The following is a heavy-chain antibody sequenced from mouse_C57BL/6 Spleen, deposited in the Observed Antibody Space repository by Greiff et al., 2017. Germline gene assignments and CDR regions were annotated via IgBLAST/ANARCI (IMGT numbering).Heavy chain of an antibody. CDR2: ISSGSSTI. Sequence: DVKLVESGGGLVKPGGSLKLSCAASGFTFSDYGMHWVRQAPEKGLEWVAYISSGSSTIYYADTVKGRFTISRDNAKNTLFRQMTSLRSEDTAMYYCARPGDSYYFDYWGQGTTLTVSS. J-gene: IGHJ2*01. V-gene: IGHV5-17*01. CDR3: ARPGDSYYFDY. CDR1: GFTFSDYG.